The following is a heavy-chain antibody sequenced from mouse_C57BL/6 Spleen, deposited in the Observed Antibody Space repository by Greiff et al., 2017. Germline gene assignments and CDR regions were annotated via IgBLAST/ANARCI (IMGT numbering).Heavy chain of an antibody. V-gene: IGHV1-55*01. CDR2: IYLGSGST. Sequence: QVQLQQPGAELVKPGASVKMSCKASGYTFTSYWITWVKQRPGQGLEWIGDIYLGSGSTNYNEKFKSKATLTVDTSSSTAYMQLSSLTSEDSAVYYCARSVYDGYYRYYFDYWGQGTTLTVSS. J-gene: IGHJ2*01. CDR1: GYTFTSYW. CDR3: ARSVYDGYYRYYFDY. D-gene: IGHD2-3*01.